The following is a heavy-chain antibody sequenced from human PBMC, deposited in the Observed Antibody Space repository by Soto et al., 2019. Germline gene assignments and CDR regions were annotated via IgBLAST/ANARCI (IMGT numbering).Heavy chain of an antibody. CDR2: ISSGSSTI. J-gene: IGHJ4*02. CDR1: GFRFNDYY. CDR3: ATSSGALAASFPYYFDY. D-gene: IGHD6-25*01. V-gene: IGHV3-11*01. Sequence: GGSLRLSCAAAGFRFNDYYMTWIRQAPGKGLEWVSYISSGSSTIYYAHSVKGRFTISRDNAKNSLYLQMNSLRAEDTAVYYCATSSGALAASFPYYFDYWGQGTLVTVSS.